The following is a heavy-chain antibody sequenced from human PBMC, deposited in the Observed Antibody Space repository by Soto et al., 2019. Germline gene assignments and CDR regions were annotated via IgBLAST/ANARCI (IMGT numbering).Heavy chain of an antibody. D-gene: IGHD3-9*01. CDR2: IYSDDST. V-gene: IGHV3-53*01. CDR3: AGDILTGYYNFDY. J-gene: IGHJ4*02. Sequence: VGSLRLSCAASGLSINSKYMSWVRQAPGKGLGWVSIIYSDDSTHYADSVKGRFTISRDKSKNTLFLQMNSLSAEDTAMYYCAGDILTGYYNFDYWGQGTLVTVSS. CDR1: GLSINSKY.